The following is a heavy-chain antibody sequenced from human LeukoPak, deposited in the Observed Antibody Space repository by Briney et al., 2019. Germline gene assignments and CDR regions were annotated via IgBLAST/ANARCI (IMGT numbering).Heavy chain of an antibody. V-gene: IGHV3-7*01. D-gene: IGHD3-22*01. Sequence: GGSLRLSCAASGFSFSNYWMSWVRQAPGKGLEWVANIKQDGSMKGYVDSVKGRFTISRDNSENTVSLQMSSLSSEDTAVYYCALNGFYHDSSGYSQLGYFDAMDVWGQGTTVTVS. CDR1: GFSFSNYW. J-gene: IGHJ6*02. CDR2: IKQDGSMK. CDR3: ALNGFYHDSSGYSQLGYFDAMDV.